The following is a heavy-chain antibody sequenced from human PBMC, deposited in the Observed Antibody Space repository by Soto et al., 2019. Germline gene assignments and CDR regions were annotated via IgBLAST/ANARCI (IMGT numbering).Heavy chain of an antibody. D-gene: IGHD2-21*02. Sequence: ASVKVSCEASGYRFTRHYMHWVRQAPGQGLEWMGTIFPGGVNIAYAQKFEGRVTMTKDTTTSTVYMELNSLTSEDTAIYYCAKYRTAAKTWFDPWGQGIQVT. V-gene: IGHV1-46*01. J-gene: IGHJ5*02. CDR3: AKYRTAAKTWFDP. CDR1: GYRFTRHY. CDR2: IFPGGVNI.